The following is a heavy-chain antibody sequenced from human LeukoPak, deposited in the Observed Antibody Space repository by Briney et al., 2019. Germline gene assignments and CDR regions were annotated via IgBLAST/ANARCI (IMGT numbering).Heavy chain of an antibody. CDR1: GGSISSSSYY. CDR3: ARHGKYPSYYYYYMDV. D-gene: IGHD2-2*01. CDR2: IYYSGST. J-gene: IGHJ6*03. V-gene: IGHV4-39*01. Sequence: SETLSLTCTVSGGSISSSSYYWGWIRQPPGKGLEWIGSIYYSGSTYYNPSLKSRVTISVDTSKNQFSLKLSSVTAADTAVYYCARHGKYPSYYYYYMDVWGKGTTVTVSS.